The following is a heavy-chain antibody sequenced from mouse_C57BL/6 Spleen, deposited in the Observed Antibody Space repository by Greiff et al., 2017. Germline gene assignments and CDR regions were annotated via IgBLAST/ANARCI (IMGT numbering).Heavy chain of an antibody. CDR1: GYTFTDYY. V-gene: IGHV1-19*01. CDR3: ARRDYYGSGYFDY. J-gene: IGHJ2*01. CDR2: INPYNGGT. D-gene: IGHD1-1*01. Sequence: VQLQQSGPVLVKPGASVKMSCKASGYTFTDYYMNWVKQSHVKSLELIGVINPYNGGTSYNQKFKGKATLTVDKSSRTAYMELNSLTSEDSAVYYCARRDYYGSGYFDYWGQGTTLTVSS.